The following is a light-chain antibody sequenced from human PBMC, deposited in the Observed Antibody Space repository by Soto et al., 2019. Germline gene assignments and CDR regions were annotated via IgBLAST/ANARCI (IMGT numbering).Light chain of an antibody. Sequence: QSALTQPASLSGSPGQSITISCTGTSSDVGSYNLVSSFQQHPGKAPKLMIYEGTKRPSGVSNRFSGSKSGNTASLTISGLQAEDEADYYCCSYARTSTLLFGGGTKVTVL. CDR3: CSYARTSTLL. CDR1: SSDVGSYNL. CDR2: EGT. V-gene: IGLV2-23*01. J-gene: IGLJ2*01.